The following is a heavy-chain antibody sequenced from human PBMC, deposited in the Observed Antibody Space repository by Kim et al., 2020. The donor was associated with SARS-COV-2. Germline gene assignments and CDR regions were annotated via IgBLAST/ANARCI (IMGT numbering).Heavy chain of an antibody. CDR1: GFSISDNY. CDR3: SSIRGYSGHGIVSFYF. V-gene: IGHV3-53*01. J-gene: IGHJ4*01. CDR2: IYSGGST. D-gene: IGHD5-12*01. Sequence: GGSLRLSCTTSGFSISDNYMSWVRQAPGKGLEWVSVIYSGGSTYYADSVKGRFTISGDNSKNTFYLQMNSLLAEDTAAYYCSSIRGYSGHGIVSFYF.